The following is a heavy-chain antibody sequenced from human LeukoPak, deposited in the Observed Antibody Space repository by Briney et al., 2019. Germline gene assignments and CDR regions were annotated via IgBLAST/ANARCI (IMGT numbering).Heavy chain of an antibody. J-gene: IGHJ5*02. D-gene: IGHD6-13*01. CDR3: ARDGVFGSRPPWGFDP. V-gene: IGHV4-39*07. CDR1: GGSMSSSSYY. CDR2: IYYSEST. Sequence: PSETLSLTCTVSGGSMSSSSYYWGWIRQPPGKGLEWIGSIYYSESTYQNPSLKSRVTISVDTSKNQFSLKLSSVTAADTAVYYCARDGVFGSRPPWGFDPWGQGTLVTVSS.